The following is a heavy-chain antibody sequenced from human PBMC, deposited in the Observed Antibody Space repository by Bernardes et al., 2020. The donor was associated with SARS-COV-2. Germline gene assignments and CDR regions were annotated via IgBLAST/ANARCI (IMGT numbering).Heavy chain of an antibody. J-gene: IGHJ4*02. D-gene: IGHD3-16*01. CDR2: VYYTGST. Sequence: SETLSLTFTVSGGSIRSNYWSWIRQSPGKGLEWIGNVYYTGSTNYNPSLKSRVTISLDTSENQFSLKLSSVTAADTAVYYCARAHGGLDYWGQGTLVTVSS. CDR3: ARAHGGLDY. V-gene: IGHV4-59*01. CDR1: GGSIRSNY.